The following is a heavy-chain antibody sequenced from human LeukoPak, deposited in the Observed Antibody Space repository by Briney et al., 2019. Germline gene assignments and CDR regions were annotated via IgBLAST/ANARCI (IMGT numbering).Heavy chain of an antibody. CDR2: IRSKANGGTT. V-gene: IGHV3-49*04. D-gene: IGHD1-26*01. CDR1: GFTFRDYS. J-gene: IGHJ4*02. CDR3: ARDPVGITPIDY. Sequence: GGSLRLSCTACGFTFRDYSMSWVRQAPGKGLEWVGFIRSKANGGTTEYAASVKGRFTISRDDSKSIVYLQMNSLKAEDTAVYYCARDPVGITPIDYWGQGTLVTVSS.